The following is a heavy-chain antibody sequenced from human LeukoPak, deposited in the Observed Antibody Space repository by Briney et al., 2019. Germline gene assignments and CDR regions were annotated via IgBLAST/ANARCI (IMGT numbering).Heavy chain of an antibody. CDR1: GYTFTGYY. CDR2: INPNSGGT. Sequence: ASVKVSCKASGYTFTGYYMHWVRQAPGQGLEWMGWINPNSGGTNYAQKFQGRVTMTRDASISTAYMELSRLRSDDTAVYYCARALTYYYDSSGYDFDYWGQGTLVTVSS. J-gene: IGHJ4*02. CDR3: ARALTYYYDSSGYDFDY. V-gene: IGHV1-2*02. D-gene: IGHD3-22*01.